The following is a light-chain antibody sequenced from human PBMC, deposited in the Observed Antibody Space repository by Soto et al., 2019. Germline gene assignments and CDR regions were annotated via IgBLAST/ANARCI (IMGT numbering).Light chain of an antibody. CDR2: DAS. V-gene: IGKV3-15*01. CDR3: QQYDNWPRT. J-gene: IGKJ1*01. Sequence: EIVMTQSPATLSVSPGERATLSCRASQSVSINLAWYQQKPGQPPRLLIYDASTRATGIPSRFSGSGSGTEFTLTISSLKSEDFAVYYCQQYDNWPRTFGQGTKVDIK. CDR1: QSVSIN.